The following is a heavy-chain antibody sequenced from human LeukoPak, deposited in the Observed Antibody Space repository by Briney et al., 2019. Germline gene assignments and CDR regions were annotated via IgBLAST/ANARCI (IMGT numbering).Heavy chain of an antibody. J-gene: IGHJ4*02. CDR2: IVGGSGNT. D-gene: IGHD1-26*01. CDR1: GFTFTSSA. CDR3: AAVQVGANYYFDY. V-gene: IGHV1-58*02. Sequence: SVKVSCKASGFTFTSSAMQWVRQARGQRLEWIGWIVGGSGNTNYAQKFQERVTITRDMSTSRAYMELSSLRSEDTAVYYCAAVQVGANYYFDYWGQGTLVTVSS.